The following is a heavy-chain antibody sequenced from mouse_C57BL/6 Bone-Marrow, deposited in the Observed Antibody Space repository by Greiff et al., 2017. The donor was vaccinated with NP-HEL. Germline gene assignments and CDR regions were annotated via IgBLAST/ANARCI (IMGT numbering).Heavy chain of an antibody. Sequence: EVHLVESGGGLVKPGGSLKLSCAASGFTFSSYAMSWVRQTPEKRLEWVATISDGGSYTYYPDNVKGRFTISRDNAKNNLYLQMSHLKSEDTAMYYCARDGTYYPPFAYWGQGTLVTVSA. CDR1: GFTFSSYA. CDR2: ISDGGSYT. D-gene: IGHD2-10*01. J-gene: IGHJ3*01. V-gene: IGHV5-4*01. CDR3: ARDGTYYPPFAY.